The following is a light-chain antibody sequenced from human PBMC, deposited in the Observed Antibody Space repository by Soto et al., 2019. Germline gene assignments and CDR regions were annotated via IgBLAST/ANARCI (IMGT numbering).Light chain of an antibody. Sequence: QSVLTQPPSVSGAPGQRVTISCTGSNSNIGAGYDVHWYQQQSGKAPKLIIHEVSYRPSGVSNRFSGSKSGNTASLTISGLQAEDEADYYCDSYTSSRAYVFGIGTKATVL. CDR1: NSNIGAGYD. J-gene: IGLJ1*01. CDR2: EVS. V-gene: IGLV1-40*01. CDR3: DSYTSSRAYV.